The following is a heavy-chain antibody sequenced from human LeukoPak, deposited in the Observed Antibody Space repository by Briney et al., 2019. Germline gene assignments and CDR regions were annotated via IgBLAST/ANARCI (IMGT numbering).Heavy chain of an antibody. CDR2: IYYSGST. CDR1: GGSISSGGYS. J-gene: IGHJ4*02. D-gene: IGHD1-26*01. CDR3: ARGTVGATDY. V-gene: IGHV4-30-4*07. Sequence: PSETLSLTCTVSGGSISSGGYSWSWIRQPPGKGLEWIGYIYYSGSTYYNPSLKSRVTISVDTSKNQFSLKLSSVTAADTAVYYCARGTVGATDYWGQGTLVTVSS.